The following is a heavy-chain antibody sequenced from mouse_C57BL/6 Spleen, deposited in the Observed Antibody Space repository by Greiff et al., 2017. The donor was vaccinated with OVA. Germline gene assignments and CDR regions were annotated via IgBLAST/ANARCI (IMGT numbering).Heavy chain of an antibody. V-gene: IGHV5-4*01. CDR1: GFTFSSYA. Sequence: EVKLMESGGGLVKPGGSLKLSCAASGFTFSSYAMSWVRQTPEKRLEWVATISDGGSYTYYPDNVKGRFTISRDNAKNNLYLQMSHLKSEDTAMYYCARDRSSYDGYPYYAMDYWGQGTSVTVSS. D-gene: IGHD2-3*01. J-gene: IGHJ4*01. CDR2: ISDGGSYT. CDR3: ARDRSSYDGYPYYAMDY.